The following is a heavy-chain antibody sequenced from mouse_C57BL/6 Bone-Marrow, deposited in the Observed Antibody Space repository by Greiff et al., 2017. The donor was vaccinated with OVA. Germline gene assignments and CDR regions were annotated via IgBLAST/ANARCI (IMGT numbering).Heavy chain of an antibody. D-gene: IGHD2-1*01. V-gene: IGHV1-20*01. J-gene: IGHJ4*01. CDR3: SRDGNYLYAMDY. CDR2: INPYNGDT. CDR1: GYSFTGYF. Sequence: EVQLQQSGPELVKPGDSVKISCKASGYSFTGYFMNWVMQSPGKSLEWIGRINPYNGDTFYNQKFKGKATLTVDKSSSTAHMELRSLTSEDSAVYYCSRDGNYLYAMDYWGQGTSVAVSS.